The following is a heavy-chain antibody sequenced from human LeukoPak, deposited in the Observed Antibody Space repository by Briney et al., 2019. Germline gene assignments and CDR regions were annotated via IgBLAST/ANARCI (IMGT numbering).Heavy chain of an antibody. Sequence: ASVKVSCKASGYTFASYDINWVRQATGQRLEWIGWINAGNGNTKYSQKFQGRVTITRDTSASTAYMELSSLRSEDTAVYYCARGRYYYGSGSQYFDYWGQGTLVTVSS. CDR2: INAGNGNT. CDR3: ARGRYYYGSGSQYFDY. D-gene: IGHD3-10*01. J-gene: IGHJ4*02. CDR1: GYTFASYD. V-gene: IGHV1-3*01.